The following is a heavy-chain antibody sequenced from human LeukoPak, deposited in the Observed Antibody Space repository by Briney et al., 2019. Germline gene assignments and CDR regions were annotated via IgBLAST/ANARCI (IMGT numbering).Heavy chain of an antibody. Sequence: ASVKVSCKASGGTCSSYAISWVRQAPGQGLEWMGGIIPIFGTATYAHKFQGRVTITADESTSTACMELSSLRFEETAVYYCARVLRYFDWLLAAGDFDIWGQGTMVTVSS. D-gene: IGHD3-9*01. CDR2: IIPIFGTA. V-gene: IGHV1-69*13. J-gene: IGHJ3*02. CDR1: GGTCSSYA. CDR3: ARVLRYFDWLLAAGDFDI.